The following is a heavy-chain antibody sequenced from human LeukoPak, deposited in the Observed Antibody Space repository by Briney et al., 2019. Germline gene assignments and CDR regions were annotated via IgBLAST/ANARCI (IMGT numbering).Heavy chain of an antibody. V-gene: IGHV4-34*01. D-gene: IGHD3-16*02. CDR2: INHSGST. CDR1: GGSFSGYY. J-gene: IGHJ5*02. Sequence: PSETLSLTCAVYGGSFSGYYWSWLRQPPGKGLEWIGEINHSGSTNYNPSLKSRVTISVDTSNNQFSLKLSSVTAADTAVYYCARRIVWGSYRYNWFDPWGQGTLVTVSS. CDR3: ARRIVWGSYRYNWFDP.